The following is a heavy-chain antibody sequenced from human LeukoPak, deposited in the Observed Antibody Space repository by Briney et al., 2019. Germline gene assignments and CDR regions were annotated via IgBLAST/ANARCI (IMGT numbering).Heavy chain of an antibody. CDR2: INHSGST. J-gene: IGHJ4*02. CDR1: GGSFSGYY. Sequence: PSETLSLTCAVYGGSFSGYYWSWIRQPPGKGLEWIGEINHSGSTNYNPSLKSRVTMSVDTSKNQFSLKLSSVTAADTAVYYCARGVAPSTAAAGTILSFDYWGQGTLVTVSS. D-gene: IGHD6-13*01. V-gene: IGHV4-34*01. CDR3: ARGVAPSTAAAGTILSFDY.